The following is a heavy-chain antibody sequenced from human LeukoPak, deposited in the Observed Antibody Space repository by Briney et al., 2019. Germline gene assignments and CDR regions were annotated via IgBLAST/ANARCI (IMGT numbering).Heavy chain of an antibody. J-gene: IGHJ6*03. Sequence: SETLSLTCTVSGGSISSYYWRWIRQPPGKGLEWIGYIYYSGSTNYNPPLQSRVTISVDTSKNQFSLKLSSVTAADTAVYYCARGGASRYYYYYMDVWGKGTTVTVSS. D-gene: IGHD1-26*01. CDR3: ARGGASRYYYYYMDV. CDR2: IYYSGST. CDR1: GGSISSYY. V-gene: IGHV4-59*01.